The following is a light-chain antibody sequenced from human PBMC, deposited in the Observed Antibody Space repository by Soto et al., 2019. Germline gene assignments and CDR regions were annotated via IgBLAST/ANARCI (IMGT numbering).Light chain of an antibody. Sequence: DIHLTLSPSSLSASVGDRVTISCRATQGIGTYLTWYQQKPGRAPNLLIYDASTLQTGAPSRFSGRASATDFTLTISSLQPEDVGTYFCQQTYSTPPWTFGQGTRVEI. CDR3: QQTYSTPPWT. J-gene: IGKJ1*01. CDR2: DAS. CDR1: QGIGTY. V-gene: IGKV1-39*01.